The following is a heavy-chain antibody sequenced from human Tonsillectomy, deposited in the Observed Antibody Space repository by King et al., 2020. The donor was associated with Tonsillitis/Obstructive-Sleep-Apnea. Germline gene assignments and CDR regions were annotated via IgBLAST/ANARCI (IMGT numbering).Heavy chain of an antibody. CDR3: ARSGGGSDYYGYYYMDV. CDR2: IDWDDDK. V-gene: IGHV2-70*04. CDR1: GRSLSTSGTS. J-gene: IGHJ6*03. Sequence: TLKESGPALVKPTQTITLTCTFSGRSLSTSGTSVSWIRQPPGKALEWLARIDWDDDKYYSTSLKTRLSISKDTPQNQVVLTTTNMDPVYTATYYCARSGGGSDYYGYYYMDVWGKGTTVTVSS. D-gene: IGHD2-15*01.